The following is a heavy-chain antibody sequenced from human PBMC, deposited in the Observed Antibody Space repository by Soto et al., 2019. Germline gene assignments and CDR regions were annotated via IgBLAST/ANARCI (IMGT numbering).Heavy chain of an antibody. CDR2: VTSDGSNK. J-gene: IGHJ4*02. CDR1: GFTFSTYA. Sequence: PGGSLRLSCAASGFTFSTYALHWVRQAPGKGLEWVATVTSDGSNKYHADSVEGRFTISRDDSKNTLYLQLNSLRAEDTAVYYCARAGSSSSSDYWGQGTLVTVSS. D-gene: IGHD6-6*01. CDR3: ARAGSSSSSDY. V-gene: IGHV3-30-3*01.